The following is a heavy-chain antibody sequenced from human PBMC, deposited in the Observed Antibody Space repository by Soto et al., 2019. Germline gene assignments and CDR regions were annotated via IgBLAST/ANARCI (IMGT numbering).Heavy chain of an antibody. Sequence: GGSLRLSCAASGFPFSHYWMHWVRQTPGKGLVWVSRINPAGTITNYADSVEGRFTISRDNADSALFLQMNSLSAEDTAIYYCTSDTFGLRDTWGQGTLVTVS. CDR1: GFPFSHYW. J-gene: IGHJ5*02. CDR2: INPAGTIT. CDR3: TSDTFGLRDT. V-gene: IGHV3-74*01. D-gene: IGHD3-16*01.